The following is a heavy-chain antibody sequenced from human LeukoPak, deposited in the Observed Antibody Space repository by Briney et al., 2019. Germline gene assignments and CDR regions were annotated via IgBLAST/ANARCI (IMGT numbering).Heavy chain of an antibody. CDR2: INPNSGGT. J-gene: IGHJ6*03. CDR3: ARGLYGRYYYYMDV. Sequence: ASVKVSCKASGYTFTVYYMHWVRQAPGQGLEWMGWINPNSGGTNYAQKFQGRVTMTRDTSISTAYMELSRLRSDDTAVYYCARGLYGRYYYYMDVWGKGTTVTVSS. CDR1: GYTFTVYY. D-gene: IGHD3-10*01. V-gene: IGHV1-2*02.